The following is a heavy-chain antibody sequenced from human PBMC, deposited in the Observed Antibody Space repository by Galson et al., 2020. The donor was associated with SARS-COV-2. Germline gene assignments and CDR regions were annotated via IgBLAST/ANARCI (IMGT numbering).Heavy chain of an antibody. CDR2: IFSNDEK. J-gene: IGHJ4*02. CDR1: GFSLSNARMG. Sequence: SGPTLVKPTETLTLTCTVSGFSLSNARMGVSWIRQPPGKALEWLAHIFSNDEKSYSTSLKSRLTISKDTSKSQVVLTMTNMDPVDTATYYCARIGDDGGNYWRFDYWGQGTLVTVSS. D-gene: IGHD2-21*02. CDR3: ARIGDDGGNYWRFDY. V-gene: IGHV2-26*01.